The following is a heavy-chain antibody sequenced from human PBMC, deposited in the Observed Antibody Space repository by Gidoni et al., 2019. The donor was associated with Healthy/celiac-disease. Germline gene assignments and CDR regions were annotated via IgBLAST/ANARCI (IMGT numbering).Heavy chain of an antibody. CDR2: ISAYNGNT. Sequence: QVQLVQSGADVKKPGASVKVSCKASGYTFTSYGISGVRQAPGQGLEWMGWISAYNGNTNYAQKLQGRVTMTTDTSTSTAYMELRSLRSDDTAVYYCATAYCGGDCYSPSFDYWGQGTLVTVSS. V-gene: IGHV1-18*01. CDR1: GYTFTSYG. D-gene: IGHD2-21*01. CDR3: ATAYCGGDCYSPSFDY. J-gene: IGHJ4*01.